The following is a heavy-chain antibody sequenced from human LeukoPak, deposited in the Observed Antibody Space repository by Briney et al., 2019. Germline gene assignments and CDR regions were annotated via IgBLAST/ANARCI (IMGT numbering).Heavy chain of an antibody. Sequence: SETLSLTCTVSGGPIISYYWSWIRQPPGKGLEWIGYIYYSGSTNYNPSLKSRVTISVDTSKNQFSLKLSSVTAADTAVYYCARGAAAKFDYWGQGTLVTVSS. CDR1: GGPIISYY. CDR2: IYYSGST. J-gene: IGHJ4*02. CDR3: ARGAAAKFDY. D-gene: IGHD6-13*01. V-gene: IGHV4-59*01.